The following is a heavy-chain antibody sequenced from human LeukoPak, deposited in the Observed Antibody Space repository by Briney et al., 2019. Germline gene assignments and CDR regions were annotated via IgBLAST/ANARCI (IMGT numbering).Heavy chain of an antibody. CDR1: GGSISSYY. CDR2: TYYSGST. J-gene: IGHJ4*02. V-gene: IGHV4-59*01. Sequence: SETLSLTCTVSGGSISSYYWSWIRQPPGKGLEWIGYTYYSGSTNYNPSLKSRVTISVDTSKNQFSLKLSSVTAADTAVYYCARGSGYYYPYFDYWGQGTLVTVSS. CDR3: ARGSGYYYPYFDY. D-gene: IGHD3-22*01.